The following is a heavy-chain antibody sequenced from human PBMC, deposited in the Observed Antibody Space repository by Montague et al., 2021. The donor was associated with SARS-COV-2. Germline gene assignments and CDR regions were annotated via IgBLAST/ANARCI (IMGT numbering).Heavy chain of an antibody. CDR1: GGFISSGNW. CDR3: ARDFVAAVPDRFDS. J-gene: IGHJ4*02. D-gene: IGHD6-13*01. Sequence: SETLSLTCAVSGGFISSGNWWCWVRQPPGKGLEWIGEIFHSGAASYNPSLQSRLTISMDRSKNEFSLKLNSVTAADTTMYYCARDFVAAVPDRFDSWGQGVLVTVSS. V-gene: IGHV4/OR15-8*02. CDR2: IFHSGAA.